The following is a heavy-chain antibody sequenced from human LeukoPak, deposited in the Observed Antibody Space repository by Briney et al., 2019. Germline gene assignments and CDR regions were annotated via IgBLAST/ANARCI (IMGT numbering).Heavy chain of an antibody. V-gene: IGHV1-69*13. D-gene: IGHD3-3*01. CDR2: IIPIFGTA. J-gene: IGHJ3*02. CDR3: ATSYIVVFGVLNRDDAFDI. CDR1: GGTFSSYA. Sequence: ASVKVSCKASGGTFSSYAISWVRQAPGQGLEWMGGIIPIFGTANYAQKFQGRVTITADESTSTAYMELSSLRSEDTAVYYCATSYIVVFGVLNRDDAFDIWGQGTMVTVSS.